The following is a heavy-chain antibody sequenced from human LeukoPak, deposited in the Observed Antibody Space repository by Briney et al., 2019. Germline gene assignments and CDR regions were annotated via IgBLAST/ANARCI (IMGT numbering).Heavy chain of an antibody. Sequence: GGSLRLSCAASGFTFSSYWMHWVRQAPGKGLVWVSRINSDGSSTSYADSVKGRFTISRDNAKNTLYLQMNTLRAEDTAVYYCVRGGRQFPDYNWFDPWGQGTLVTVSS. CDR3: VRGGRQFPDYNWFDP. CDR2: INSDGSST. D-gene: IGHD1-26*01. V-gene: IGHV3-74*01. CDR1: GFTFSSYW. J-gene: IGHJ5*02.